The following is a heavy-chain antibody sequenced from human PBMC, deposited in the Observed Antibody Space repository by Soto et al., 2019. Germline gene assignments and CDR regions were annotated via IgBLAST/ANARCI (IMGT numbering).Heavy chain of an antibody. V-gene: IGHV1-2*02. J-gene: IGHJ5*02. CDR2: INPNSGGT. D-gene: IGHD2-2*02. CDR3: ARDWDIVVVPAAIRWRGLVEP. Sequence: ASVKVSCKASGYTFTGYYMHWVRQAPGQGLEWMGWINPNSGGTNYAQKFQGRVTMTRDTSISTAYMELSRLRSDDTAVYYCARDWDIVVVPAAIRWRGLVEPWGQGTLVTVS. CDR1: GYTFTGYY.